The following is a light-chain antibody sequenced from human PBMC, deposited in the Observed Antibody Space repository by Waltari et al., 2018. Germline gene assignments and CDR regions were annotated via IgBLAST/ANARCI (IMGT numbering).Light chain of an antibody. CDR1: SSDLGAYDY. CDR3: SSYAGTNNLVV. CDR2: EGN. J-gene: IGLJ3*02. Sequence: QSALTPPPSASGSPGQSVTISCTGTSSDLGAYDYVSCYQQRPGKAPKLMILEGNKWPVGVLDCFSCAKSGNTASLIIVVLLAEDEADYYCSSYAGTNNLVVFGGGTKLTVL. V-gene: IGLV2-8*01.